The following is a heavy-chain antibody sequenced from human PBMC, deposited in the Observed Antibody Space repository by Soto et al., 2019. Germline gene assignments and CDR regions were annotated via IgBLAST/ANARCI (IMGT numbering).Heavy chain of an antibody. V-gene: IGHV4-4*07. CDR3: ARERGVNYYFDY. Sequence: SETLSLTCTVSGGSISSYYWSWIRQPAGQGLEWIGRIYTSGSTNYNPSLKRRVIMSVDTSKNKFSLKRSSVTAADTAVYYCARERGVNYYFDYWGQGTLVTVSS. CDR1: GGSISSYY. J-gene: IGHJ4*02. CDR2: IYTSGST. D-gene: IGHD1-7*01.